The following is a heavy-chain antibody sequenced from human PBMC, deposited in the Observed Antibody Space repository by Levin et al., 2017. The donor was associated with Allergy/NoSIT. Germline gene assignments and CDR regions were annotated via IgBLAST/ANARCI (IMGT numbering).Heavy chain of an antibody. J-gene: IGHJ6*02. Sequence: GGSLRLSCAASGFTFSSYGMHWVRQAPGKGLEWVAVISYDGSNKYYADSVKGRFTISRDNSKNTLYLQMNSLRAEDTAVYYCAKDWNCSGGSCYSSSDYYYGMDVWGQGTTVTVSS. CDR1: GFTFSSYG. CDR2: ISYDGSNK. D-gene: IGHD2-15*01. V-gene: IGHV3-30*18. CDR3: AKDWNCSGGSCYSSSDYYYGMDV.